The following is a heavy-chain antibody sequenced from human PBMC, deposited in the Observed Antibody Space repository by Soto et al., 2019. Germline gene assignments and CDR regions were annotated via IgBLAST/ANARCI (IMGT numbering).Heavy chain of an antibody. J-gene: IGHJ4*02. Sequence: GGSLRLSCAASGFSVSNKYMNWVRQAPGKGLEWVSVIYSGGGTYYAESVKGRFTISRDNSKNTLYLQMNTLRAEDTAVYYCAREGGSYGPFDCWGQGTLVTVSS. CDR3: AREGGSYGPFDC. CDR1: GFSVSNKY. CDR2: IYSGGGT. D-gene: IGHD3-10*01. V-gene: IGHV3-53*01.